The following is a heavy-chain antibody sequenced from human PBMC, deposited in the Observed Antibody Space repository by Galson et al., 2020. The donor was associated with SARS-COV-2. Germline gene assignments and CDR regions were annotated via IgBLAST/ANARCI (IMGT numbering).Heavy chain of an antibody. J-gene: IGHJ4*02. Sequence: GGSLRLSCAASGFSVSTNFLTWVRQAPGKGLEWVSVIYAAGNTYYADSVKGRFIISRDPSENTLYLQMNNLGAEDTAVYYCARATSEDVLLWFGELGPFDYWGQGTLVTVSS. CDR1: GFSVSTNF. CDR2: IYAAGNT. CDR3: ARATSEDVLLWFGELGPFDY. V-gene: IGHV3-53*01. D-gene: IGHD3-10*01.